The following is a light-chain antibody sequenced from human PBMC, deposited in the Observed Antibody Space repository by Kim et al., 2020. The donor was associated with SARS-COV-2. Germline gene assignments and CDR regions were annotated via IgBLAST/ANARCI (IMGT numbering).Light chain of an antibody. Sequence: ATIDCKSSQSLFSTSNNNNYLAWYQQKPGQPPKLLIYWASGRESGVPDRFSGSGSGTHFTLTISSLQAEDVAVYYCQQYYNAPLTFGGGTKLEI. J-gene: IGKJ4*01. CDR1: QSLFSTSNNNNY. CDR3: QQYYNAPLT. V-gene: IGKV4-1*01. CDR2: WAS.